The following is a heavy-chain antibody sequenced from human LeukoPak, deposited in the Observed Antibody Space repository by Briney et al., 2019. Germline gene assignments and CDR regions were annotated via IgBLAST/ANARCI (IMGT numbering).Heavy chain of an antibody. Sequence: GGSLRLSCAASGFTFSRFGMHWVRQAPGKGLEWVAVIWYDGSNKYYADSVKGRFTISRDNSKNTLYLEMNSLRAEETAVSYCARDYYYDSSGYWDYYFDYWGQGTLVSVSS. D-gene: IGHD3-22*01. V-gene: IGHV3-33*01. CDR2: IWYDGSNK. CDR3: ARDYYYDSSGYWDYYFDY. J-gene: IGHJ4*02. CDR1: GFTFSRFG.